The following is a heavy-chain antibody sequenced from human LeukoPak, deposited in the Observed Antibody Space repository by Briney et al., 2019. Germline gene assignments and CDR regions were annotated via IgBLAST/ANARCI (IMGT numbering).Heavy chain of an antibody. CDR1: GFTFSSYW. CDR2: ISYDGSNK. J-gene: IGHJ4*02. Sequence: PGGSLRLSCAASGFTFSSYWMSWVRQAPGKGLEWVAVISYDGSNKYYADSVKGRFTISRDNSKNTLYLQMNSLRAEDTAVYYCAKGPDFDYWGQGTLVTVSS. CDR3: AKGPDFDY. V-gene: IGHV3-30*18.